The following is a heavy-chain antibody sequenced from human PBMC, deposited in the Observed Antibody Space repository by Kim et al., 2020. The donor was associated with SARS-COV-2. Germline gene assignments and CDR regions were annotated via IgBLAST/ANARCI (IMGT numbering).Heavy chain of an antibody. V-gene: IGHV4-4*07. Sequence: NPPLKTRVTMSLDTAKNQFSLKLNAVTAADTAVYYCARTLRTTVTAFDYWGQGTLVTVSS. CDR3: ARTLRTTVTAFDY. J-gene: IGHJ4*02. D-gene: IGHD4-4*01.